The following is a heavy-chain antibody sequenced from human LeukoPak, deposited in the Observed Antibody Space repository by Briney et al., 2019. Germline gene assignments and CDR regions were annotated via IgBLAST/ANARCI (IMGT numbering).Heavy chain of an antibody. J-gene: IGHJ5*02. Sequence: SQTLSLTCAISGDSVSSNSAAWNWIRQSPSRGLEWLGKTYYRSKWYNDYAVSVKSRITINPGTSKNQFSLQLNSVTPEDTAVYYCAKSRYSSRTPNWFDPWGQGTLVTVSS. D-gene: IGHD6-13*01. V-gene: IGHV6-1*01. CDR1: GDSVSSNSAA. CDR3: AKSRYSSRTPNWFDP. CDR2: TYYRSKWYN.